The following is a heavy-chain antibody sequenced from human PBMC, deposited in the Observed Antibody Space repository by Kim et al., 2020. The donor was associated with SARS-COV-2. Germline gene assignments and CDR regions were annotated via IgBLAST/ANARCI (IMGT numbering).Heavy chain of an antibody. Sequence: ASVKVSCKASGYIFSHYALHWVRQAPGQRLEWMGWINAGKGDTKYSQTFQDRVTLTRDASASTVYMELSSLRSEDTGVYYCARDRMYGSSWDVWGQGTTV. CDR2: INAGKGDT. J-gene: IGHJ6*02. D-gene: IGHD6-13*01. V-gene: IGHV1-3*01. CDR1: GYIFSHYA. CDR3: ARDRMYGSSWDV.